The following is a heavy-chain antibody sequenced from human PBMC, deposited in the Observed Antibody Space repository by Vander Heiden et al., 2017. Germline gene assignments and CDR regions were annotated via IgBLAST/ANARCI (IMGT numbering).Heavy chain of an antibody. J-gene: IGHJ5*01. CDR3: ARQLIAAPHDS. CDR1: GGSLSDYY. D-gene: IGHD6-13*01. CDR2: INHSGST. V-gene: IGHV4-34*01. Sequence: QVQLHQSGAGLLKPSDTLFLTFAVYGGSLSDYYWSWIRQPPGKGLEWIGEINHSGSTNYNSSLKSRVTISVDTSKSHFSLKLSSVTAADTAVYYCARQLIAAPHDSWGQGTLVTVSS.